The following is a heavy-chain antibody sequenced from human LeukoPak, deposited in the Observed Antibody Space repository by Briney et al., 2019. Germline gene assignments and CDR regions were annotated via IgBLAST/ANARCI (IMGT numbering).Heavy chain of an antibody. CDR2: IWNDGSNK. D-gene: IGHD1-1*01. J-gene: IGHJ4*02. CDR1: GFTFSSYG. Sequence: GGSLRLSCAASGFTFSSYGMHWVRQAPGKGLEWVAVIWNDGSNKYYADSVKGRFTISRDNSKNTLYLQMNSLRAEDTAVYYCVRDPSGSGFAFDSWGQGALVTVSS. CDR3: VRDPSGSGFAFDS. V-gene: IGHV3-33*01.